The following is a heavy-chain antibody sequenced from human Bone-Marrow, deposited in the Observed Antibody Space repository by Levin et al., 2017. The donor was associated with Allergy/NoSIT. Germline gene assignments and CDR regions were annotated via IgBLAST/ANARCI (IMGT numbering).Heavy chain of an antibody. D-gene: IGHD3-3*01. CDR3: AKDPSGCSSTSCYDITIFGVVMGGADY. Sequence: GESLKISCAASGFTFSSYAMSWVRQAPGKGLEWVSAISGSGGSTYYADSVKGRFTISRDNSKNTLYLQMNSLRAEDTAVYYCAKDPSGCSSTSCYDITIFGVVMGGADYWGQGTLVTVSS. J-gene: IGHJ4*02. V-gene: IGHV3-23*01. CDR2: ISGSGGST. CDR1: GFTFSSYA.